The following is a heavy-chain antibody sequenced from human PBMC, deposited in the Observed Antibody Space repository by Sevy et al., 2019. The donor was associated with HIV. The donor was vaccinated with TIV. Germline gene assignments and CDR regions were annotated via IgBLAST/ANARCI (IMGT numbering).Heavy chain of an antibody. D-gene: IGHD2-15*01. CDR2: ISYDGSNK. CDR1: GFTFSSYA. V-gene: IGHV3-30-3*01. Sequence: GGSLRLSCAASGFTFSSYAMHWVRQAPGKGLEWVAVISYDGSNKYYEDSVKGRFTISRENSKNTLYLQMNSLRAEDTAVYYCARDNDCSGGSCSYYYGMDVWGQGTTVTVSS. J-gene: IGHJ6*02. CDR3: ARDNDCSGGSCSYYYGMDV.